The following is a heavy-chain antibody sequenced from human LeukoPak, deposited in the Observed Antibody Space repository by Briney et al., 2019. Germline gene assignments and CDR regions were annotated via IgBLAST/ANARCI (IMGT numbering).Heavy chain of an antibody. V-gene: IGHV6-1*01. CDR1: GDSVSSNSAA. CDR3: ARDLCSSTSCYFYGDAFDT. J-gene: IGHJ3*02. CDR2: TYYRSKWYN. D-gene: IGHD2-2*01. Sequence: SQTLSLTCAISGDSVSSNSAAWNWIRQSPSRGLEWLGRTYYRSKWYNDYAVSVKSRITINPDTTKNQFSLQLNSVSPEDTAEYYCARDLCSSTSCYFYGDAFDTWGQGTMVTVSS.